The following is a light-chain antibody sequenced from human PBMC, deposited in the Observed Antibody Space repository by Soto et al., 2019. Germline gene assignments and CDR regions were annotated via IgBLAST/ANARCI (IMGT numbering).Light chain of an antibody. J-gene: IGKJ4*01. V-gene: IGKV2-28*01. CDR3: VQPLQPQLT. CDR2: LAT. CDR1: RSLLQTNGNTY. Sequence: DIVMTQSPLSLPVTPGEPASISCRSSRSLLQTNGNTYLDWYLQKPGQSPQLLISLATNRASGVADRFSGSGAGTDFTPQISRVEAEEVGVHYLVQPLQPQLTFGGGTKVDIK.